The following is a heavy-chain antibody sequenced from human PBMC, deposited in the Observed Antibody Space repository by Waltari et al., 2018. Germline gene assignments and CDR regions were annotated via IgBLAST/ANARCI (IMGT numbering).Heavy chain of an antibody. V-gene: IGHV3-53*01. D-gene: IGHD6-13*01. CDR3: ARDRGIGAAAGWYFDY. Sequence: LVDSGGGLTAPVRSLRLSGPASGFSVSSTYLSCVRQAPGKGLEWVSVIDGGGSTYYADSVKGRFTISRDNAKNTLYLKMNSLRAEDTAVYYCARDRGIGAAAGWYFDYWGQGTLVTVSS. CDR2: IDGGGST. J-gene: IGHJ4*02. CDR1: GFSVSSTY.